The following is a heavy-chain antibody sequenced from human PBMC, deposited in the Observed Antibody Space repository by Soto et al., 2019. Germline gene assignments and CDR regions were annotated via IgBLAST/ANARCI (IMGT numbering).Heavy chain of an antibody. CDR1: GYTFTSYF. J-gene: IGHJ6*02. V-gene: IGHV1-46*01. D-gene: IGHD6-6*01. CDR3: ARDFRVLFGSSSPADV. CDR2: ISPSDGST. Sequence: ASVKVSCKASGYTFTSYFISWVRQAPGQGLEWMGMISPSDGSTSYAQKVQGRVTMTRDTSTSTVYMELSSLRSEDTAVYYCARDFRVLFGSSSPADVWGQGTTVTVSS.